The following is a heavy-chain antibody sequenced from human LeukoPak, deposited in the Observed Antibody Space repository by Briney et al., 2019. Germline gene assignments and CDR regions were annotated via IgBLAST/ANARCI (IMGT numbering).Heavy chain of an antibody. CDR1: GFNFGSYY. Sequence: AGGSLRLSCAASGFNFGSYYMTWVRQAPGKGLEWVSVISDSGDNTYYADSVKGRFTVSRDNSRDTLYLQMNSLRAEDTALYYCAKKIGTGPGHNWFDPWGQGGLVTVSS. V-gene: IGHV3-23*01. D-gene: IGHD2-8*02. CDR2: ISDSGDNT. CDR3: AKKIGTGPGHNWFDP. J-gene: IGHJ5*02.